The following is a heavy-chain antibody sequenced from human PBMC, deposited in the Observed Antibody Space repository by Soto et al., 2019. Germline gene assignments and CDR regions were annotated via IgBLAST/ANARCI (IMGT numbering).Heavy chain of an antibody. Sequence: EVQLLESGGGLVQPGGSLRLSCIVSGFTLNDYVMRWVRQAPGEGLEWVSTISANGRGTYYAESVKGRFTISRDNSKNALFLQMNSLRVGDMAVYYCARGVGYSFGDWGQGTLVTVSS. CDR1: GFTLNDYV. J-gene: IGHJ4*02. CDR2: ISANGRGT. V-gene: IGHV3-23*01. CDR3: ARGVGYSFGD.